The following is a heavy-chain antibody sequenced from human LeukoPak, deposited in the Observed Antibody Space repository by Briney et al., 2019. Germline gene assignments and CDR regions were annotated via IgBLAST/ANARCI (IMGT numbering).Heavy chain of an antibody. CDR3: ARDPRDLLNDHSSSAPRAFDI. CDR2: INHSGST. V-gene: IGHV4-34*01. D-gene: IGHD6-6*01. J-gene: IGHJ3*02. Sequence: PSETLSLTCAVYGGSFSGYYWSWIRQPPGKGLEWIGEINHSGSTNYNPSLKSRVTISVDTSKNQFSLKLSSVTAADTAVYYCARDPRDLLNDHSSSAPRAFDIWGQGTMVTVSS. CDR1: GGSFSGYY.